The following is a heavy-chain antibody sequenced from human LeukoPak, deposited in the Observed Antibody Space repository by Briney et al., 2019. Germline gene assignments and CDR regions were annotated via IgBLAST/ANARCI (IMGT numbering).Heavy chain of an antibody. CDR1: GFTFSSYG. CDR3: ARDRYCSSTSCYMGAFDI. J-gene: IGHJ3*02. D-gene: IGHD2-2*02. CDR2: IWYDGSNK. V-gene: IGHV3-33*01. Sequence: PGESLRLSCAASGFTFSSYGMHWVRQAPGKGLEWVAVIWYDGSNKYYADSVKGRFTISRDNSKNTLYLQMNSLRAEDTAVYYCARDRYCSSTSCYMGAFDIWGQGTMVTVSS.